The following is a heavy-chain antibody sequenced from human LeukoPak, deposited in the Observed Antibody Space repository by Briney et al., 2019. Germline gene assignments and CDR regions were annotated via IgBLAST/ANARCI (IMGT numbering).Heavy chain of an antibody. CDR2: MNPNSGNT. V-gene: IGHV1-8*03. Sequence: GASVKVSCKASGYTFTSYDINWVRQATGQGLEWMGWMNPNSGNTGYAQKFQGGVTITRNTSISTAYMELSSLRSEDTAVYYCASMYSGNPETSHSYYGYWGQGTLVTVSS. CDR3: ASMYSGNPETSHSYYGY. D-gene: IGHD1-26*01. J-gene: IGHJ4*02. CDR1: GYTFTSYD.